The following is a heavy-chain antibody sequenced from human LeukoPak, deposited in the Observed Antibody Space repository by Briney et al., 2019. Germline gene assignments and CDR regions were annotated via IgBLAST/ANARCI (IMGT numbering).Heavy chain of an antibody. V-gene: IGHV4-4*02. D-gene: IGHD6-6*01. J-gene: IGHJ5*02. Sequence: ASETLSLTCAVSGGSISSSNWWSWVRQPPGKGLEWIGEIYHSGSTNYNPSLKSRVTISVDKSKNQFSLKLSSVTAADTAVYYCASLARGGNWFDPWGQGTLVTVSS. CDR3: ASLARGGNWFDP. CDR1: GGSISSSNW. CDR2: IYHSGST.